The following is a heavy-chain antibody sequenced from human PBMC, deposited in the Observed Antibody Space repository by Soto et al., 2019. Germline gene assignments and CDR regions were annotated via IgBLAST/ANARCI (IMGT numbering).Heavy chain of an antibody. CDR2: IYYSGST. V-gene: IGHV4-59*12. J-gene: IGHJ3*02. Sequence: SETLSLTCTVSGGSISSYYWSWIRQPPGKGLEWIGYIYYSGSTNYNPSLKSRVTISVDTSKNQFSLKLSSVTAADTAVYYCAREPYYDFWSGYFASEPDDAFDIWGQGTMVT. CDR3: AREPYYDFWSGYFASEPDDAFDI. CDR1: GGSISSYY. D-gene: IGHD3-3*01.